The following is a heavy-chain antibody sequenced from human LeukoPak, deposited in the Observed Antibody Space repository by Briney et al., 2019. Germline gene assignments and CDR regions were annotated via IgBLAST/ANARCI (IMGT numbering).Heavy chain of an antibody. D-gene: IGHD2-15*01. CDR1: GGSISSYY. V-gene: IGHV4-39*01. CDR2: IYYSGST. Sequence: PSETLSLTCTVSGGSISSYYWSWIRQPPGKGLEWIGSIYYSGSTYYNPSLKSRVTISVDTSKNQFSLKLSSVTAADTAVYYCARLEGSSYYWGQGTLVTVSS. CDR3: ARLEGSSYY. J-gene: IGHJ4*02.